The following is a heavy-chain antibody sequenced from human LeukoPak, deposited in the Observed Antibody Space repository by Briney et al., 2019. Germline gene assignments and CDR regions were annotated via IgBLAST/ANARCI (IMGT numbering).Heavy chain of an antibody. Sequence: GGSLRLSCAASGFTFSSYGMSWVRQAPGKGLEWVSAISGSGGSTYYADSVKGRCTISRDNSKNTLYLQMNSLIAEDTAVYYCAKFVYDFWSGYAEGTDAFDIWGQGTMVIVSS. J-gene: IGHJ3*02. CDR2: ISGSGGST. V-gene: IGHV3-23*01. CDR3: AKFVYDFWSGYAEGTDAFDI. D-gene: IGHD3-3*01. CDR1: GFTFSSYG.